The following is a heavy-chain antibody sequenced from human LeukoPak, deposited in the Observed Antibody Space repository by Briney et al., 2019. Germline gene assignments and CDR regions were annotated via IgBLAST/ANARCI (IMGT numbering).Heavy chain of an antibody. J-gene: IGHJ3*02. Sequence: GGSLRLSCAASGFTVNTNYMSWVRQAPGKGLEWVSLIYSGGSTYYADSVKGRFTISRDNSKNTLYLQMNSLRAEDTAVYYCAKTVVPAALGAFDIWGQGTMVTVSS. CDR1: GFTVNTNY. CDR2: IYSGGST. CDR3: AKTVVPAALGAFDI. D-gene: IGHD2-2*01. V-gene: IGHV3-53*01.